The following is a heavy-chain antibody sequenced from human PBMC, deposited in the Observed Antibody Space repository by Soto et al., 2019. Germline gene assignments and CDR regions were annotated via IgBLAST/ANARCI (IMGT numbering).Heavy chain of an antibody. CDR3: VRRSTLSYHGMDV. CDR2: ISYDGSSK. CDR1: GFTFGSYE. Sequence: PGGSLRLSCAASGFTFGSYEMHWVRQTPGKGLEWVAIISYDGSSKYYSDSVKGRFTFSRDNSKNMLYLQMNSLRPEDAAVYYCVRRSTLSYHGMDVWGQGTTVTVSS. V-gene: IGHV3-30*04. J-gene: IGHJ6*02.